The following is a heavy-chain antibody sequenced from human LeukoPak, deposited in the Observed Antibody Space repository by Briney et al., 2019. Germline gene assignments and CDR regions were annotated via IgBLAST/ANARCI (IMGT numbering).Heavy chain of an antibody. CDR1: GLISSSYG. CDR2: MSGSGGST. CDR3: AKSVDIVAPDI. Sequence: PGGSLRLFYAPSGLISSSYGMSWVRQAPGKGREWVSAMSGSGGSTYYAHSVKGPFTLSRNNSKNTLYQQTNSLTRQDTAVNYCAKSVDIVAPDIWGQGTMVTVSS. V-gene: IGHV3-23*01. D-gene: IGHD5-12*01. J-gene: IGHJ3*02.